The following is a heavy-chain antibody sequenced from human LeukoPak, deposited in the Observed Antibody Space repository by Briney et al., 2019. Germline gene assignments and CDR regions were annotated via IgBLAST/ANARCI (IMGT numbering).Heavy chain of an antibody. V-gene: IGHV4-4*07. CDR2: IYTSGST. CDR3: ARSNKYSSSSPFDY. D-gene: IGHD6-6*01. Sequence: PSETLSLTCTVSGGSISSYYWSWIRQPAGKGLEWIGRIYTSGSTNYNPSLKSRVTMSVDTSKNQFSLKLSSVTAADTAVHYCARSNKYSSSSPFDYWGQGTLVTVSS. CDR1: GGSISSYY. J-gene: IGHJ4*02.